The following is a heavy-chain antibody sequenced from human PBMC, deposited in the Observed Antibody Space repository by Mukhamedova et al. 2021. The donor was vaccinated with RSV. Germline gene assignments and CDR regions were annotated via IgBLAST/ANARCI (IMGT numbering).Heavy chain of an antibody. V-gene: IGHV3-33*03. Sequence: FTVSRDNAKNTQYLHMNSLRAEDTAVYYCATEYFGRLDYWGQGTLVTVSS. CDR3: ATEYFGRLDY. D-gene: IGHD6-6*01. J-gene: IGHJ4*02.